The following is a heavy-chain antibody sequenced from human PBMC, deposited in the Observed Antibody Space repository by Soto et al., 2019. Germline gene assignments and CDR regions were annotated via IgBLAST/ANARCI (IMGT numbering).Heavy chain of an antibody. Sequence: EVQLVESGGGLVQPGGSLRLSCSASGFTFSSYAMHWVRQAPGKGLEYVSAISSNGGSTYYADSVKGRFTISRDNSKNTLYLQMSILRAEDTAVYYCAGFAAPLDAFDIWGQGTMVTVSS. J-gene: IGHJ3*02. D-gene: IGHD6-6*01. CDR1: GFTFSSYA. CDR3: AGFAAPLDAFDI. V-gene: IGHV3-64D*06. CDR2: ISSNGGST.